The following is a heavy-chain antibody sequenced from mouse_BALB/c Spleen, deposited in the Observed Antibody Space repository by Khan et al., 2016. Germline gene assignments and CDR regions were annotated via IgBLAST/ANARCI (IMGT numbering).Heavy chain of an antibody. CDR2: IYPGDGDT. CDR3: ARGTPFAS. V-gene: IGHV1-80*01. J-gene: IGHJ3*01. CDR1: GYAFSGYW. D-gene: IGHD2-14*01. Sequence: QVRLQQSGAELVRPGSSVKISCKASGYAFSGYWMNWVKQRPGQGLEWIGQIYPGDGDTNYNGTFKGKATLTAATSSSTAYMQLSSLTSEDSAVYFCARGTPFASWGQGTLVTVSA.